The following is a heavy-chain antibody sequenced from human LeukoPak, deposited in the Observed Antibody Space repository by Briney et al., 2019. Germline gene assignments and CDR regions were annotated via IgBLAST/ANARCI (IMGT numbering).Heavy chain of an antibody. CDR3: ARHFYGSGSLQYDY. D-gene: IGHD3-10*01. CDR2: IYHSGST. Sequence: SETLSLTCTVSGGSISSSSYYWGWIRQPPGKGLEWIGSIYHSGSTYHNPSLKSRVTISVDTSKNQFSLKLSSVTAADTAVYYCARHFYGSGSLQYDYWGQGTLVTVSS. CDR1: GGSISSSSYY. V-gene: IGHV4-39*01. J-gene: IGHJ4*02.